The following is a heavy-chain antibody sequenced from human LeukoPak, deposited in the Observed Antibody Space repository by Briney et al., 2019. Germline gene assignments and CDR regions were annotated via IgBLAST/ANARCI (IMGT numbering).Heavy chain of an antibody. CDR3: AKDRVRYDYVWGSYRTYFDY. J-gene: IGHJ4*02. V-gene: IGHV3-48*03. CDR1: GFTFSSYE. CDR2: ISGSGSTI. Sequence: PGGSLRLSCAASGFTFSSYEMNWVRQAPGKGLEWVSYISGSGSTIYYADSVKGRFTISRDNAKNTLYLQMNSLRAEDTAVYYCAKDRVRYDYVWGSYRTYFDYWGQGTLVTVSS. D-gene: IGHD3-16*02.